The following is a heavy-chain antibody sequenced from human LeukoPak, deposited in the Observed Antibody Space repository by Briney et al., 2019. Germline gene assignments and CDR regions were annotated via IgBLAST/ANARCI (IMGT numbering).Heavy chain of an antibody. J-gene: IGHJ5*02. CDR2: IYYSGST. D-gene: IGHD3-9*01. Sequence: SETLSLTCTVSGGSISSYYWSWIRQPPGKGLEWIGYIYYSGSTYYNPSLKSRVTISVDTSKNQFSLKLNSVTAADTAVYYCARDYDVLTAYPPTQLFDPWGQRTLVTVSS. CDR3: ARDYDVLTAYPPTQLFDP. V-gene: IGHV4-59*12. CDR1: GGSISSYY.